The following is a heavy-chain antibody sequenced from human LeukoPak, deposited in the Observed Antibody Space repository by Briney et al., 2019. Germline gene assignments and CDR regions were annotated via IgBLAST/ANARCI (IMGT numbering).Heavy chain of an antibody. CDR2: ISAYNGNT. CDR3: ARETSLYYYDSSGYSPLDY. V-gene: IGHV1-18*01. CDR1: GYTFTGYG. Sequence: ASVKVSCKASGYTFTGYGISWVRQAPGQGLEWMGWISAYNGNTNYAQKLQGRVTMTTDTFPSTAYMELRSLRSDDTAVYYCARETSLYYYDSSGYSPLDYWGQGTLVTVSS. D-gene: IGHD3-22*01. J-gene: IGHJ4*02.